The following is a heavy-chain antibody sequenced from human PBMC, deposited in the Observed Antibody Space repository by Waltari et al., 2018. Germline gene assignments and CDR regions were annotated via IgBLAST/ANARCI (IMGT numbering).Heavy chain of an antibody. CDR2: IIPIFGTA. J-gene: IGHJ6*03. CDR3: ARGMGYCSSTSCYTDYYYMDV. V-gene: IGHV1-69*12. D-gene: IGHD2-2*02. Sequence: QVQLVQSGAEVKKPWSSVKVSCKASGGTFSSYAISWVRQAPGQGLEWMGGIIPIFGTANYAQKFQGRVTITADESTSTAYMELSSLRSEDTAVYYCARGMGYCSSTSCYTDYYYMDVWGKGTTVTISS. CDR1: GGTFSSYA.